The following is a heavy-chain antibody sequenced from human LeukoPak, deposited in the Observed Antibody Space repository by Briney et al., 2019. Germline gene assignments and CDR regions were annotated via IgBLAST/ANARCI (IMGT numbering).Heavy chain of an antibody. CDR1: GGTFSSYA. J-gene: IGHJ6*02. Sequence: SVKVSCKASGGTFSSYAISWVRQAPGQGLEWMGRIIPILCIANYARKFQGRVTITADKSTSTAYMELSSLRSEDTAVYYCARVEADIRGDVWGQGTTVTVSS. CDR2: IIPILCIA. CDR3: ARVEADIRGDV. V-gene: IGHV1-69*04.